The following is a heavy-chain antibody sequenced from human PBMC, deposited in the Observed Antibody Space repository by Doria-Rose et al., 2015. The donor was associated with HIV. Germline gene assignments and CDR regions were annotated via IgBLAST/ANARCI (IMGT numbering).Heavy chain of an antibody. CDR2: IDHSGST. D-gene: IGHD5-18*01. CDR1: GGSFSGYY. CDR3: VRGRGYNYAYSP. V-gene: IGHV4-34*01. Sequence: QVQLQESGAGLLKPSETLSLTCAVYGGSFSGYYWSWIRQPPGKGLEWIGDIDHSGSTRDNPSLKSRVTISVDTSKNQFSLNLTPVTAADTAIYYCVRGRGYNYAYSPWGQGTLVTVSS. J-gene: IGHJ5*02.